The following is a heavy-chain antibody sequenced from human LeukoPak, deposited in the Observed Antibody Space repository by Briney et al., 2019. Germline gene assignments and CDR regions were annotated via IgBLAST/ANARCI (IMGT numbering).Heavy chain of an antibody. V-gene: IGHV3-23*01. J-gene: IGHJ3*02. CDR1: GFTFSSYA. CDR3: AKFLTFQSLSDAFDI. CDR2: ISGSGGST. Sequence: GGSLRLSCAASGFTFSSYAMSWVRQAPGKGLEWVSAISGSGGSTYYADSVKGRLAISRDNSKNTLYLQMNSLRAEYTAVYYCAKFLTFQSLSDAFDIWGQGTMVTVSS. D-gene: IGHD2/OR15-2a*01.